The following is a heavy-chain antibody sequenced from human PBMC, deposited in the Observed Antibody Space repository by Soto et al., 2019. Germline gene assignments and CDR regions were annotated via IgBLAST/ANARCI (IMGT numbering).Heavy chain of an antibody. Sequence: PGGSLRLSCAASGFTFSTYAMSWVRQAPGKGLEWVSTIIVSGSSTYYADSVQGRFTISRDNSKNTLYLQMNGLRVEDTAVYYCAHRTGFDYWGQGTLVTVSS. CDR3: AHRTGFDY. CDR1: GFTFSTYA. J-gene: IGHJ4*02. CDR2: IIVSGSST. V-gene: IGHV3-23*01.